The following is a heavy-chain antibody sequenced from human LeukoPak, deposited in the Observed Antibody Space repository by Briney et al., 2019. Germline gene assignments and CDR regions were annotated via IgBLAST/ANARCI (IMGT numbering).Heavy chain of an antibody. D-gene: IGHD6-19*01. Sequence: ASVKVSCKASGHTFTIYDINWVRQATGQGLEWMGWMNPNSGNTGYAQKFQGGGTMTRTTSISTAYMELSSLRSEDTAVYYCASSPIAVAGDNWFAPWGQGTLAT. J-gene: IGHJ5*02. CDR3: ASSPIAVAGDNWFAP. CDR2: MNPNSGNT. V-gene: IGHV1-8*01. CDR1: GHTFTIYD.